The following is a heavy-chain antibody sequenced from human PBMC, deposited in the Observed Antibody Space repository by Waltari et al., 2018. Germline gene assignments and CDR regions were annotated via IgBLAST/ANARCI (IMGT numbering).Heavy chain of an antibody. CDR3: ARISGSYWDYFDY. V-gene: IGHV3-30-3*01. CDR1: GFTFSSYA. J-gene: IGHJ4*02. Sequence: QVQLVESGGGVVQPGRSLRLSCAASGFTFSSYAMHWVRQAPGKGLEWVAVISYEGSNKYYADSVKGRFTISRDNSKNTLYLQMNSLRAEDTAVYYCARISGSYWDYFDYWGQGTLVTVSS. D-gene: IGHD1-26*01. CDR2: ISYEGSNK.